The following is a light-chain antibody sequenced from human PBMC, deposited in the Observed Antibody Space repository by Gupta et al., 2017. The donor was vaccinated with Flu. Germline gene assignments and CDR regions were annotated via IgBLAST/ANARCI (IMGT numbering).Light chain of an antibody. CDR1: QSFSGSY. V-gene: IGKV3-20*01. Sequence: VLTQSPGTLSLSPGERATLSCRASQSFSGSYLAWYQQKPAPAPRLLIYAASRRAAGIPDRFSGSESGTDFTLTISRLEPEDFAVYYCHHYGRSPLTFGQGTTVEIK. J-gene: IGKJ1*01. CDR2: AAS. CDR3: HHYGRSPLT.